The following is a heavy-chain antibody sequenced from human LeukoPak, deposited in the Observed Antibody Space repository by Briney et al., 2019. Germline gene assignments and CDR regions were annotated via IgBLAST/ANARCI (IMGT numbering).Heavy chain of an antibody. CDR3: ARHQYSSETIDY. CDR2: IYYSGST. J-gene: IGHJ4*02. D-gene: IGHD6-19*01. CDR1: GGSIRSSYYY. Sequence: SETLSLTCTVSGGSIRSSYYYWGWIRQPPGKGLEWIGSIYYSGSTYYNPSLKSRVTISVDTSKNQFSLKLSSVTAADTAVYYCARHQYSSETIDYWGQGTLVTVSS. V-gene: IGHV4-39*01.